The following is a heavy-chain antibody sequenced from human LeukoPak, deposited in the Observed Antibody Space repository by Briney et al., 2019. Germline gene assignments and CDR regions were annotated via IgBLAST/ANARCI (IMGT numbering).Heavy chain of an antibody. D-gene: IGHD2-15*01. CDR3: ARLVVVVAADAFDI. CDR1: GGSISSGGYY. V-gene: IGHV4-30-2*01. Sequence: SQTLSLTCAVSGGSISSGGYYWSWIRQPPGKGLEWIGYIYHSGSTYYNPSLKSRVTISVDRSKNQFSLKLSSVTAADTAVYYCARLVVVVAADAFDIWGQGTMVTVSS. CDR2: IYHSGST. J-gene: IGHJ3*02.